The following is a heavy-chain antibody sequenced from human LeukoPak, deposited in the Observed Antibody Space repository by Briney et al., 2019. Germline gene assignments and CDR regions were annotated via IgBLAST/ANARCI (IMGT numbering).Heavy chain of an antibody. CDR1: GFTLSRYG. V-gene: IGHV3-13*01. J-gene: IGHJ6*02. CDR2: INSEGDT. CDR3: ARSFGREMHV. Sequence: GGSLSLFCTASGFTLSRYGTPWVRQATGQGLEWVSAINSEGDTYYAGSVKGRFTISRENAKNSLYLQMNSLRVGETAVYYCARSFGREMHVRGQGTTVTVSS. D-gene: IGHD3-10*01.